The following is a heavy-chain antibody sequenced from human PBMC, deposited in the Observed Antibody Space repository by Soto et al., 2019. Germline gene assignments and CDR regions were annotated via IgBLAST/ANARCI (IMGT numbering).Heavy chain of an antibody. CDR1: GGTFSNYP. CDR2: IIPICGTV. V-gene: IGHV1-69*12. D-gene: IGHD5-12*01. Sequence: QVQLVQSGAEVKKPVSSVKVSCKASGGTFSNYPISWVRQAPGQGLEWMGGIIPICGTVKYAQKFQGRVTITADESTSTAYMELSSLRSEDTAVYYCARGNHRWLQLWYFDLWGRGTLVTVSS. J-gene: IGHJ2*01. CDR3: ARGNHRWLQLWYFDL.